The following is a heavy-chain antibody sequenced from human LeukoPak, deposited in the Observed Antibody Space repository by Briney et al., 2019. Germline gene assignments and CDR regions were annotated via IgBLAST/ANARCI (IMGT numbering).Heavy chain of an antibody. J-gene: IGHJ4*02. D-gene: IGHD6-19*01. CDR3: ASTLRGYSSGLPFDY. Sequence: GGSLRLSCAASGFTVSSNYMSWVRQAPGKGLEWVSVIYSGGSTYYADSVKGRFTISRDNSKNTLYLQMNSLRAEDTAVYYCASTLRGYSSGLPFDYWGQGTLVTVSS. CDR2: IYSGGST. V-gene: IGHV3-53*01. CDR1: GFTVSSNY.